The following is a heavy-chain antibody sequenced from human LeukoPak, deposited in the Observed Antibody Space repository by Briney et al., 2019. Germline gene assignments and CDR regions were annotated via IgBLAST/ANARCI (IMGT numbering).Heavy chain of an antibody. CDR3: ARDSGYDLRNY. CDR1: GFTVSSNY. J-gene: IGHJ4*02. Sequence: GGSLRLSCAASGFTVSSNYMSWVRQAPGKGLEWVSVIYSGGSTYYADSVKGRFTISRDNSKNTLYLQMNSLRAEDTAVYYCARDSGYDLRNYWGQGTLVTVSS. D-gene: IGHD5-12*01. V-gene: IGHV3-53*01. CDR2: IYSGGST.